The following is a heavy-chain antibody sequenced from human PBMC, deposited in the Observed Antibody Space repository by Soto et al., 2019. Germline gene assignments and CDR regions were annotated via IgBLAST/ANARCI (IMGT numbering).Heavy chain of an antibody. Sequence: LRLSCAASGFTFSDYYMSWMRQAPGRGLEWVSYISSSGTTIYYADSLKGRFTISRDNAKNSLYLQMNSLRAEDTAVYYCARAGRNGALWGQGTLVTVSS. CDR2: ISSSGTTI. D-gene: IGHD3-10*01. CDR1: GFTFSDYY. CDR3: ARAGRNGAL. V-gene: IGHV3-11*01. J-gene: IGHJ4*02.